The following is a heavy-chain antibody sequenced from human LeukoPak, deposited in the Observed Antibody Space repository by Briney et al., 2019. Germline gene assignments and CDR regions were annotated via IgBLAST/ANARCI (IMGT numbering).Heavy chain of an antibody. CDR1: GGSFSGYY. CDR3: ARKGRQLWLSFDY. CDR2: INHSGST. J-gene: IGHJ4*02. Sequence: PSETLSLTCAVFGGSFSGYYWSWIRQPPGKGLEWIGEINHSGSTNYNPSLKSRVTISVDTSKNQFSPKLSSVTAADTAVYYCARKGRQLWLSFDYWGQGTLVTVSS. D-gene: IGHD5-18*01. V-gene: IGHV4-34*01.